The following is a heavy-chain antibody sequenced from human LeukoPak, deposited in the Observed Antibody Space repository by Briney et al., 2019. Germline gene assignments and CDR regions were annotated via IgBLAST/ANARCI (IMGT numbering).Heavy chain of an antibody. Sequence: SETLSLTCAVYGGSFSGYYWSWIRQPPGKGLEWIGEINHSGSTNYNPSLKSRVTISVDTSKNQFSLKLSSVTAADTAVYYCARHRAYYYDGLDYRGQGTLVTVSS. CDR2: INHSGST. CDR3: ARHRAYYYDGLDY. J-gene: IGHJ4*02. D-gene: IGHD3-22*01. CDR1: GGSFSGYY. V-gene: IGHV4-34*01.